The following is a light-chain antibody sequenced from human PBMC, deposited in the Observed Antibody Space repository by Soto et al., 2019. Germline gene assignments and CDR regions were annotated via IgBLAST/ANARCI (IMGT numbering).Light chain of an antibody. CDR2: RTS. J-gene: IGKJ1*01. Sequence: EIELTQSPGTLSSSPGERATISCRASQTISSSYLAWYQQKPGQAPRLLIYRTSNWATGIPDRFSGSGSGTDFTLTISRLEPEDFAVYCCQQYDTSPRTFGQGTKVDIK. CDR3: QQYDTSPRT. CDR1: QTISSSY. V-gene: IGKV3-20*01.